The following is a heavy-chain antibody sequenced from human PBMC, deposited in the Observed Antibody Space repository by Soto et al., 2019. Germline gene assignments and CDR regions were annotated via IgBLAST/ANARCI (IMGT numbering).Heavy chain of an antibody. V-gene: IGHV3-15*07. Sequence: EVQLVESGGGLVKPGGSLRLSCAASGFTFSNAWMNWVRQAPGKGLEWVGRIKSKTDGGTTDYAAPVKGRFTISRDDSKNTLYLQMNSLKTEDTAVYYCTPRSIVVVVAATSTSFDYWGQGTLVTVSS. CDR1: GFTFSNAW. J-gene: IGHJ4*02. D-gene: IGHD2-15*01. CDR2: IKSKTDGGTT. CDR3: TPRSIVVVVAATSTSFDY.